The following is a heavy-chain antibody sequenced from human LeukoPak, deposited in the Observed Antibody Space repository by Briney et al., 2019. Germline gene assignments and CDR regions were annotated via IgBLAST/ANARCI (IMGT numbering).Heavy chain of an antibody. J-gene: IGHJ6*03. CDR3: ARGHYRVRYNWNLSHYYMDV. Sequence: PSETLSLTCAVYGGSFSGYYWSWIRQPPGKGLEWIGEINHSGSTNYNPSLKSRVTISVDTSKNQFSLKLSSVTAADTAVYYCARGHYRVRYNWNLSHYYMDVWGKGTTVTVSS. D-gene: IGHD1-1*01. CDR2: INHSGST. V-gene: IGHV4-34*01. CDR1: GGSFSGYY.